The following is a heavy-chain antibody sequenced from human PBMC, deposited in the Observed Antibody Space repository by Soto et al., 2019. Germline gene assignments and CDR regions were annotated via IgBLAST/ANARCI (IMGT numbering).Heavy chain of an antibody. CDR3: ARAPPVFDYFDY. V-gene: IGHV3-48*03. J-gene: IGHJ4*02. CDR1: GFTFSSYE. Sequence: GGSLRLSCAASGFTFSSYEMNWVRQAPGKGLEWVSYISSSGSTIYYADSVKGRFTISRDNAKNSLYLQMNSLRAEDTAVYYCARAPPVFDYFDYWGQGTLVTVSS. D-gene: IGHD2-8*01. CDR2: ISSSGSTI.